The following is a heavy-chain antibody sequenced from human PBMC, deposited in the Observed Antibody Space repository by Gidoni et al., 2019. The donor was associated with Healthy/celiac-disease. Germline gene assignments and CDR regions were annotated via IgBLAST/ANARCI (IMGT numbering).Heavy chain of an antibody. D-gene: IGHD3-22*01. CDR1: GGSISSYY. V-gene: IGHV4-59*01. CDR2: IYYSAST. Sequence: QVQLQESGPGLLKPSETLSLTCTVSGGSISSYYWSWIRQPPGKGLKWIGYIYYSASTSYNPSLKSRVTISVDTSKNQFSLKLSPVTAADTAVYYCARGPMLGDSSGYYYGWFDPWGQGTLVTVSS. CDR3: ARGPMLGDSSGYYYGWFDP. J-gene: IGHJ5*02.